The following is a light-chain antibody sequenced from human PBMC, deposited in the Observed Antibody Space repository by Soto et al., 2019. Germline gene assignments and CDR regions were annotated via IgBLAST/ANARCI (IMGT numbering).Light chain of an antibody. CDR1: ESLSSY. V-gene: IGKV1-39*01. CDR3: QQCYSIPWP. J-gene: IGKJ4*02. Sequence: DSQMTLYPSSLSASVGDRVTITCRASESLSSYLNWYQQKPGKAPKLLMYTASSLQSGVPSRFSGSGSGTDFTLTISSLQPEDFATYYCQQCYSIPWPFGGGTKVDIK. CDR2: TAS.